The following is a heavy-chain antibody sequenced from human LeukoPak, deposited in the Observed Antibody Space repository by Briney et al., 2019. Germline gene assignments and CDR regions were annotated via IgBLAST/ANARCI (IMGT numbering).Heavy chain of an antibody. D-gene: IGHD4-11*01. CDR2: INPNSGEI. J-gene: IGHJ4*02. CDR1: GYTFTDYY. Sequence: ASVKVSCKTSGYTFTDYYIHWVRQAPGQGLEWMGWINPNSGEINSAQKFQGRVTMTGDTSISTGYMELRRVTSDDTAVYYCARDRDYSNTERGFDYWGQGTLVTVSS. CDR3: ARDRDYSNTERGFDY. V-gene: IGHV1-2*02.